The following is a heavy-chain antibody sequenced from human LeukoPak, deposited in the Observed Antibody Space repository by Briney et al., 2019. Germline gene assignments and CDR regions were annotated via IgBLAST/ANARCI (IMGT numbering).Heavy chain of an antibody. CDR2: INPNSGGT. J-gene: IGHJ4*02. CDR3: ARARGTSSTSCTGNY. Sequence: ASVKVSCKASGYTFTAYYMHWGRQARGQGLEWRGWINPNSGGTNYTQKFQCRVTITRSTAISTDYMELSRLRSDDAAVYYWARARGTSSTSCTGNYWGQGTLVTVSS. CDR1: GYTFTAYY. V-gene: IGHV1-2*02. D-gene: IGHD2-2*01.